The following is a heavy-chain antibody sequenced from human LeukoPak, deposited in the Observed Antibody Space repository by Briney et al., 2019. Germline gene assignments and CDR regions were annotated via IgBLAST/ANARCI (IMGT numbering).Heavy chain of an antibody. V-gene: IGHV4-59*01. CDR1: GGSISSYY. J-gene: IGHJ5*02. Sequence: SETLSLTCTVPGGSISSYYWSWIRQPPGKGLEWIGYIYYSGSTNYNPSLKSRVTISVDTSKNQFSLKLSSVTAADTAVYYCARGPIIAAAGTGNWFDPWGQGTLVTVST. D-gene: IGHD6-13*01. CDR3: ARGPIIAAAGTGNWFDP. CDR2: IYYSGST.